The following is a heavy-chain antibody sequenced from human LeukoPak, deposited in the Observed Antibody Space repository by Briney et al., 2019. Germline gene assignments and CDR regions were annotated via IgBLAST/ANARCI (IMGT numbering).Heavy chain of an antibody. CDR2: IKQDGSEK. V-gene: IGHV3-7*01. D-gene: IGHD6-13*01. CDR3: ARVRAAAGTTEYFQH. CDR1: GFTFSSYE. J-gene: IGHJ1*01. Sequence: GGSLGLSCAASGFTFSSYEMNWVRQAPGKGLEWVANIKQDGSEKYYVDSVKGRFTISRDNAKNSLYLQMNSLRAEDTAVYYCARVRAAAGTTEYFQHWGQGTLVTVSS.